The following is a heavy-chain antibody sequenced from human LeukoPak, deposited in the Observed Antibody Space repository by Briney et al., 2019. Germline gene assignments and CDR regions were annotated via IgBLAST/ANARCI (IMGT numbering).Heavy chain of an antibody. D-gene: IGHD5-24*01. CDR1: GFTFSDYY. J-gene: IGHJ4*02. CDR3: ARDRERWLQSPDFDY. Sequence: GGSLRLSCAASGFTFSDYYMSWIRQAPGKGLEWVSYISSGSSTIYYADSVKGRFTISRDNAKNSLYLQMNSLRAEDTAVYYCARDRERWLQSPDFDYWGQGTLVTVSS. CDR2: ISSGSSTI. V-gene: IGHV3-11*01.